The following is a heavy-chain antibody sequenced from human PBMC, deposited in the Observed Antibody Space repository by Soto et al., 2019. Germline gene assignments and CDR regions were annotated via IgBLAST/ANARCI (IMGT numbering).Heavy chain of an antibody. CDR1: GYSLSFYW. J-gene: IGHJ3*01. CDR2: IYPGASDT. V-gene: IGHV5-51*01. Sequence: PGESLKISCKASGYSLSFYWIGWVRQMPGKGLEWMGIIYPGASDTRYSPSFQGQVIISVYTSNDTASVPWISLKASDPVLYYCARPGAVGATDAFNFWGQGTMVTVSS. D-gene: IGHD1-26*01. CDR3: ARPGAVGATDAFNF.